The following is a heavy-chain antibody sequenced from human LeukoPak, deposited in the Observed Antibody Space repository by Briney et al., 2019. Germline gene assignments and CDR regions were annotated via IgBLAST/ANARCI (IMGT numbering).Heavy chain of an antibody. CDR2: ISGSGGST. D-gene: IGHD2-15*01. J-gene: IGHJ4*02. Sequence: GGSLRLSCAASGFTFSSYAMSWVRQAPGQGLEWVSAISGSGGSTYYADSAKGRFTISRDNSNNTLYLQMNSLRAEDTAVYYCAKDRRLSAGGVVAATPPGYWGQGTLVTVSS. V-gene: IGHV3-23*01. CDR1: GFTFSSYA. CDR3: AKDRRLSAGGVVAATPPGY.